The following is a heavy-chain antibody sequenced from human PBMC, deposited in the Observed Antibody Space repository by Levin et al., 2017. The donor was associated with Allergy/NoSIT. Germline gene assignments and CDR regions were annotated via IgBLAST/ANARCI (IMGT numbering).Heavy chain of an antibody. V-gene: IGHV3-48*03. CDR1: GFTFSSYE. CDR3: ARQLGNFWSGYNYFDY. D-gene: IGHD3-3*01. J-gene: IGHJ4*02. CDR2: ISSTGSTI. Sequence: SCAASGFTFSSYEMNWVRRAPGKGLEWVSYISSTGSTIYSADSVKGRFTISRDNAKNSLYLHMNSLRAEDTAVYYCARQLGNFWSGYNYFDYWGQGTLVTVSP.